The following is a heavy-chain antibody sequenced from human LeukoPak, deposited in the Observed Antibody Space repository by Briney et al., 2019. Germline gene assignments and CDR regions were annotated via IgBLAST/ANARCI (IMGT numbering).Heavy chain of an antibody. CDR1: GFTFSSYW. CDR3: AREGLLWFGELSFFDY. D-gene: IGHD3-10*01. Sequence: GGSLRLSCAASGFTFSSYWMSWVRQAPGKGLEWVANIKQDGSEKYYVDSVKGRFTISRDNAKNSLYLQMNSLRAEDTAVYYCAREGLLWFGELSFFDYWGRGTLVSVSS. J-gene: IGHJ4*02. V-gene: IGHV3-7*01. CDR2: IKQDGSEK.